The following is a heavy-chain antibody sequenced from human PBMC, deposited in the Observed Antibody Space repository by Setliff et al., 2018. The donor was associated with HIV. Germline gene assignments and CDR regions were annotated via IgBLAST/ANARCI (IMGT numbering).Heavy chain of an antibody. V-gene: IGHV5-51*01. Sequence: PGVSLKISCQASGYSFTNYWIGWVRQMPGKGLEWIGVIHPGDFVTRYGPSFQGQVFISADRSITTAYLQWDSLKASDTAMYYCTRRRRAPGIEDLEAYWGQGTLVTVSS. CDR1: GYSFTNYW. D-gene: IGHD1-26*01. J-gene: IGHJ4*02. CDR3: TRRRRAPGIEDLEAY. CDR2: IHPGDFVT.